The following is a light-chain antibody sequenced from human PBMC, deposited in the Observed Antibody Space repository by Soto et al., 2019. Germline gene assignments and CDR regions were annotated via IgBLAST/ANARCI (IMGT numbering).Light chain of an antibody. CDR1: NSDVGGYNN. V-gene: IGLV2-11*01. CDR2: DVT. CDR3: SSHAGSSAV. Sequence: QCVLSQPRSVSGCTGQSVTISCARRNSDVGGYNNSSWYQEHPGKAAKLMSYDVTTRPSEVPDRFSGSKSGNTASLTTSGLKAEDEADYYCSSHAGSSAVFGTGTKVTVL. J-gene: IGLJ1*01.